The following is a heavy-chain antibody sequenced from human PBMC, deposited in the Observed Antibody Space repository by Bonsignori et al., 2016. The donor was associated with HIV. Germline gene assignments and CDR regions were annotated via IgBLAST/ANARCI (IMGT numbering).Heavy chain of an antibody. CDR1: GFAFSRYS. CDR2: IGGVNDNI. V-gene: IGHV3-48*04. CDR3: ARDLGVTGADDL. J-gene: IGHJ5*02. D-gene: IGHD1-26*01. Sequence: GGSLRLSCAASGFAFSRYSMTWVRQAPGKGLEWVSYIGGVNDNIYYAGSVKGRFTISRDNAKNSLFLQMNSLRGEDTGVYYCARDLGVTGADDLWGQGTPVTVSS.